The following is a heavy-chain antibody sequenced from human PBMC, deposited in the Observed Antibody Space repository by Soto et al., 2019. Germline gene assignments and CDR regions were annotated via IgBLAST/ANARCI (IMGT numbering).Heavy chain of an antibody. D-gene: IGHD3-22*01. J-gene: IGHJ4*02. CDR3: ARARGDYYDSSGYYVPYFDY. CDR1: GFTFSSYW. V-gene: IGHV3-7*03. Sequence: EVQLVESGGGLVQPGGSLRLSCAASGFTFSSYWMSWVRQAPGKGLEWVANIKQDGSEKYYVDSVKGRFTISRDNAKNSLYLQMNSLRAGDTAVYYCARARGDYYDSSGYYVPYFDYWGQGTLVTVSS. CDR2: IKQDGSEK.